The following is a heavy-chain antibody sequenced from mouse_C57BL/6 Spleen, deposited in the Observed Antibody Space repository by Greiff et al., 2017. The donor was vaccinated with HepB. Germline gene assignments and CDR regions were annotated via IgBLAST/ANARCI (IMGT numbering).Heavy chain of an antibody. D-gene: IGHD1-1*01. CDR1: GYTFTSYW. CDR2: IHPNSGST. CDR3: ARSGYYYGSNYYFDY. V-gene: IGHV1-64*01. Sequence: QVQLQQPGAELVKPGASVKLSCKASGYTFTSYWMHWVKQRPGQGLEWIGMIHPNSGSTNYNEKFKSKATLTVDKSSSTAYMQLSSLTSEDSAVYYWARSGYYYGSNYYFDYWGQGTTLTVSS. J-gene: IGHJ2*01.